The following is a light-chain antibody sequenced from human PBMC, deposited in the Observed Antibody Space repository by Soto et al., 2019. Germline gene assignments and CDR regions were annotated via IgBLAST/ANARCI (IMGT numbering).Light chain of an antibody. CDR2: GTP. V-gene: IGKV3-20*01. CDR3: QHYGTSAL. CDR1: QSISSSY. Sequence: EIVLTQSPGTLSLSPGERATLSCRASQSISSSYLAWYQQKLGQAPRLLISGTPSRATGIPDRFSVSGSGTDFTLTISRLEPEDFAVYYCQHYGTSALFGPGTKVDIK. J-gene: IGKJ3*01.